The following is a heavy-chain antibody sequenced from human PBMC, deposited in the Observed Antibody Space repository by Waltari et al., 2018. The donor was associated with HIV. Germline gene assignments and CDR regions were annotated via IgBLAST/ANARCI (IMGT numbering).Heavy chain of an antibody. Sequence: VQLLESGGGLVRPGGSLRLSCAASGFTFTTYAMTWVRQAPGKGLEWVSAISGGGDSTYYAYSVKSRFTISRDNSKNTLYLQMNSLRAEDTAVYFCAKLASGWYGYWGQGTLVTVSS. CDR2: ISGGGDST. D-gene: IGHD6-19*01. CDR1: GFTFTTYA. J-gene: IGHJ4*02. CDR3: AKLASGWYGY. V-gene: IGHV3-23*01.